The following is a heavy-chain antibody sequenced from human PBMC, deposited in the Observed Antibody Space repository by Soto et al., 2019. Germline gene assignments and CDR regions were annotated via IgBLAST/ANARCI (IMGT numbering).Heavy chain of an antibody. CDR1: GGSISSISYY. V-gene: IGHV4-39*01. D-gene: IGHD2-15*01. CDR3: AILIGYCSGGSCYCDYYYGMDV. CDR2: IYYSGST. J-gene: IGHJ6*02. Sequence: QLQLQESGPGLVKPSETLSLTCTVSGGSISSISYYWGLIRHPPEKGLEWVGSIYYSGSTYYNPSLKSRVTISADKSKTQFDLKLSSENAEDTAVYYCAILIGYCSGGSCYCDYYYGMDVWGQGTTVTV.